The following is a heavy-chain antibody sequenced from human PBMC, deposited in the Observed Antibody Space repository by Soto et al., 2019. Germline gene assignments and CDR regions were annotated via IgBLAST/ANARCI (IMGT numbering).Heavy chain of an antibody. CDR2: ISGSGGST. D-gene: IGHD6-19*01. J-gene: IGHJ4*02. CDR1: GFTFSSYA. V-gene: IGHV3-23*01. Sequence: GGSLRLSCAASGFTFSSYAMSWVRQAPGKGLEWVSAISGSGGSTYYADSVKGRFTISGDNSKNTLYLQMNSLRAGDTAVYYCASTSVPHIAVAGTEFHYWGQGTLVTVSS. CDR3: ASTSVPHIAVAGTEFHY.